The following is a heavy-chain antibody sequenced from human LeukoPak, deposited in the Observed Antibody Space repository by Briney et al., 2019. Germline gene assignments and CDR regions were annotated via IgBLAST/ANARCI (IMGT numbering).Heavy chain of an antibody. V-gene: IGHV3-21*01. CDR3: ASNGRGY. D-gene: IGHD2-8*01. CDR2: ISTSSIYI. J-gene: IGHJ4*02. CDR1: GFTFSRYT. Sequence: PGRSLRLSCAASGFTFSRYTMNWVRQAPGKGLEWVSSISTSSIYIYYADSVKGRFTISRDNAKNSLYLQMNSLGAEDTAVYYCASNGRGYWGQGTLVTVSS.